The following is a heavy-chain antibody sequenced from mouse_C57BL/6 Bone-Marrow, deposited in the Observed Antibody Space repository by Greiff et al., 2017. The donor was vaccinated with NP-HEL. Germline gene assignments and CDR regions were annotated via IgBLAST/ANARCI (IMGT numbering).Heavy chain of an antibody. J-gene: IGHJ2*01. Sequence: VQLQQSGAELVRPGASVKLSCTASGFNIKDDYMHWVKQRPEQGLEWIGWFDPENGDTEYASKFQGKATITADTSSNTAYLQLSSLTSEDTAVYYCTTWITTVVATDFDYWGQGTTLTVSS. CDR2: FDPENGDT. V-gene: IGHV14-4*01. CDR3: TTWITTVVATDFDY. CDR1: GFNIKDDY. D-gene: IGHD1-1*01.